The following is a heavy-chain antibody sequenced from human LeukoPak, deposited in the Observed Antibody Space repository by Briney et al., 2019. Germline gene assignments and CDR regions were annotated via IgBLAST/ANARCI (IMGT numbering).Heavy chain of an antibody. D-gene: IGHD5-12*01. J-gene: IGHJ4*02. CDR3: ARGGYSFDY. CDR1: GFTLSGYW. Sequence: PGGSLRLSCAASGFTLSGYWMSWVRQAPGKGLEWVARLHADGIERYYVDPVKGRFTISRDNAKNSLHLQMYSPRLDDTAVYYCARGGYSFDYLGQGTLVTVSS. CDR2: LHADGIER. V-gene: IGHV3-7*01.